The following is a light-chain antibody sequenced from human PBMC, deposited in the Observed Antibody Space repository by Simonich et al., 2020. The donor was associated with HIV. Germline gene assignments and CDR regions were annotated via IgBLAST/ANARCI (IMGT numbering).Light chain of an antibody. CDR3: QQYYSTPPT. V-gene: IGKV4-1*01. Sequence: DIVMTQSPDSLAVSLGERAPVNCRSSRSVSYRSNIKNYLAWYQQKPGQPPKLLIYWASTRESGVPDRFRASGSGTDFTLTISSLQAEDVAIYYCQQYYSTPPTFGQGTKVEIK. CDR2: WAS. CDR1: RSVSYRSNIKNY. J-gene: IGKJ1*01.